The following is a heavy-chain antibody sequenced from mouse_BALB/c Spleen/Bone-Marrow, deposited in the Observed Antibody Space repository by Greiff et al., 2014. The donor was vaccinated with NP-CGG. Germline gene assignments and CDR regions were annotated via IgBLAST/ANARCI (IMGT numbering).Heavy chain of an antibody. CDR3: ARRGDYYAMDY. CDR2: ISNGGGST. V-gene: IGHV5-12-2*01. Sequence: EVMLVESGGGLVQPGGSLKLSCAASGFTFSSYTMSWVRQTPEKRLEWVAYISNGGGSTYYPDTVKGRFTISRDNAKNTLYLQMSGLKSEDTAMYYCARRGDYYAMDYWGQGTSVTVSS. CDR1: GFTFSSYT. J-gene: IGHJ4*01.